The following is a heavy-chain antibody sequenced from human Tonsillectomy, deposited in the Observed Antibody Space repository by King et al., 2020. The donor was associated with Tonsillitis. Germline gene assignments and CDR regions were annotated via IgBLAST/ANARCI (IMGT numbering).Heavy chain of an antibody. J-gene: IGHJ4*02. V-gene: IGHV3-64D*06. CDR1: GFTFSDYA. Sequence: VQLVESGGGLVQPGGSLRLSCSASGFTFSDYAMHWVRQAPGKGLEYVSAISDNGGIIHYADSVKGRFTISRDNSKNTLYLRMSSLRPADTAVYYCTTTAHWGQGTLVTVSS. CDR2: ISDNGGII. D-gene: IGHD4-11*01. CDR3: TTTAH.